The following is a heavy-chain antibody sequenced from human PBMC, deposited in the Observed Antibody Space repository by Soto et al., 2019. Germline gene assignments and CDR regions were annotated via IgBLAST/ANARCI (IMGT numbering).Heavy chain of an antibody. Sequence: QVQLVESGGGVVQPGRSLRLSCAASGFTFSSYAMHWVRQAPGKGLEWVAVISYDGSNKYYADSVKGRFTISRDNSKNTLYLQMNSLRAEDTAVYYCARDQGAARLDYFDYWGHGTLVTVSS. CDR2: ISYDGSNK. CDR1: GFTFSSYA. V-gene: IGHV3-30-3*01. J-gene: IGHJ4*01. D-gene: IGHD6-6*01. CDR3: ARDQGAARLDYFDY.